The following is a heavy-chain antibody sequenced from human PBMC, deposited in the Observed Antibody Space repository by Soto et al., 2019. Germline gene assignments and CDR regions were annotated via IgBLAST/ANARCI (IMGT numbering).Heavy chain of an antibody. D-gene: IGHD2-15*01. V-gene: IGHV4-34*01. J-gene: IGHJ5*02. CDR1: GGSFSGYY. Sequence: QVQLQQWGAGLLKPSETLSLTCAVYGGSFSGYYWSWIRQPPGKGLEWIGEINHSGSTNYNPSLKSRVTISVDTSKNQFSLKLSSVTAADTAVYYCASRGYCSGGSCYFNWFDPWGQGTLVTVSS. CDR3: ASRGYCSGGSCYFNWFDP. CDR2: INHSGST.